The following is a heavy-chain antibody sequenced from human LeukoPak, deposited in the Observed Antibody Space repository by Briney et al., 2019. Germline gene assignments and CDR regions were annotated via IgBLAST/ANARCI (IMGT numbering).Heavy chain of an antibody. CDR2: LKQDGSEK. Sequence: GGPLRLSCAASGFNFSNYWMSWVRQAPGKGLEWVANLKQDGSEKYYVDSVKGRFTISRDNAKTSLYLQMNSLRAEDTAVYYCARDSSPWYYDYVWGSYPRYWGQGTLVTVSS. CDR3: ARDSSPWYYDYVWGSYPRY. V-gene: IGHV3-7*05. CDR1: GFNFSNYW. J-gene: IGHJ4*02. D-gene: IGHD3-16*02.